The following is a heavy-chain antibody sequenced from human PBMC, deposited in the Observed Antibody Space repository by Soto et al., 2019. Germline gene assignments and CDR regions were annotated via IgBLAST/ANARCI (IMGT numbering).Heavy chain of an antibody. CDR3: ARCVPGNYCISTSCPPPNHYNCGMSV. D-gene: IGHD2-2*01. Sequence: TSETLSLTCTVSGGSISSSSYYWGWIRQPPGKGLEYIGSIYYSGSTYYNPSLKSRVTISVDTSKNQFSLKLISVTAADTALYTWARCVPGNYCISTSCPPPNHYNCGMSVWGQGTRVTSSS. V-gene: IGHV4-39*01. J-gene: IGHJ6*02. CDR1: GGSISSSSYY. CDR2: IYYSGST.